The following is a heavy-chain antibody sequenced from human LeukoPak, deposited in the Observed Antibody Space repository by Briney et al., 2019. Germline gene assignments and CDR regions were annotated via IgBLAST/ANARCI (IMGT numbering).Heavy chain of an antibody. V-gene: IGHV4-59*08. Sequence: SETLSLTRTVSVGSISSYYWSWIRQPPGKGLEGIGYIYYSGSTNYNPSLKSRVTISVDTSKNQFSLKLSSVTAADTAVYYCASPYCSSTSCHPLWGQGTLVTVSS. CDR2: IYYSGST. J-gene: IGHJ4*02. D-gene: IGHD2-2*01. CDR3: ASPYCSSTSCHPL. CDR1: VGSISSYY.